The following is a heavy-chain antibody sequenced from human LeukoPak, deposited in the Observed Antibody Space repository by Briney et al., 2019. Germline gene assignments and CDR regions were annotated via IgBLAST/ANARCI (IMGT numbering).Heavy chain of an antibody. V-gene: IGHV3-11*04. Sequence: SGGSLRLSCAASGFTFSDYYMSWIRQAPGKGLEWVSYISSSGSTIYYADSVKGRFTISRDNAKNSLYLQMNSLRAEDTAVYYCAKSGGRYCSSTSCPGAFDIWGQGTMVTVSS. CDR1: GFTFSDYY. CDR3: AKSGGRYCSSTSCPGAFDI. CDR2: ISSSGSTI. J-gene: IGHJ3*02. D-gene: IGHD2-2*01.